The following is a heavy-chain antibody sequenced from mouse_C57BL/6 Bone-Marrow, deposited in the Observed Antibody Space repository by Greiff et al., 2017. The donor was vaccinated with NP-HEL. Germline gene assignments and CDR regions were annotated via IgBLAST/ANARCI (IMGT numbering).Heavy chain of an antibody. V-gene: IGHV2-9-1*01. J-gene: IGHJ1*03. CDR2: IWTGGGT. CDR1: GFSLTSYA. CDR3: AREFSYYYDYADWYFDV. D-gene: IGHD2-4*01. Sequence: QVQLKESGPGLVAPSQSLSITCTVSGFSLTSYAISWVRQPPGKGLEWLGVIWTGGGTNYNSALKSRLSISTDNSKSQVFLKMNSLQTDDTDRYYCAREFSYYYDYADWYFDVWGTGTTVTVSS.